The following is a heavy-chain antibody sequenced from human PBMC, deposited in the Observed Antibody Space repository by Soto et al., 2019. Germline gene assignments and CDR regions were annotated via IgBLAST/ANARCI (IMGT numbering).Heavy chain of an antibody. CDR3: AKDLSWAKIAVAGTQHY. D-gene: IGHD6-19*01. V-gene: IGHV3-23*01. CDR2: ISGSGGST. J-gene: IGHJ4*02. CDR1: GFTFSSYA. Sequence: PGGSLRLSCAASGFTFSSYAMSWVRQAPGKGLEWVSAISGSGGSTYYADSVKGRFTISRDNSKNTLYLQMNSLRAEDTAVYYCAKDLSWAKIAVAGTQHYWGQGTLVTVSS.